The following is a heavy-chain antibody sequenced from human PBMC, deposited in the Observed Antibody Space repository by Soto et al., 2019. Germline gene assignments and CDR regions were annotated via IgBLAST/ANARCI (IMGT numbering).Heavy chain of an antibody. CDR2: IIPIFSKT. Sequence: QVQLVQSGAEVKELGSSVKVSCKTSGGTFTTSSFVWVRQGPGQGLEWMGGIIPIFSKTNFAPKFQGRVTFTADESTRTVYMDLSILRSEDTAIYYCATDVVRSTGGDSWGQGTLVTASS. CDR3: ATDVVRSTGGDS. CDR1: GGTFTTSS. V-gene: IGHV1-69*01. D-gene: IGHD7-27*01. J-gene: IGHJ4*02.